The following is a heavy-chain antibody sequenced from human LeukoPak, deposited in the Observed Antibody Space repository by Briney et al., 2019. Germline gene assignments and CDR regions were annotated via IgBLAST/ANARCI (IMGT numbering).Heavy chain of an antibody. CDR3: AREGDIYSYGYLGY. Sequence: PSETLSLTCAVYGGSFSGYYWSWIPQPPGKGLEWIGEINHSGSTNYNPSLKSRVTISVDTSKNQFSLKLSFVTAADTAVYYCAREGDIYSYGYLGYWGQGTLVTVSS. J-gene: IGHJ4*02. V-gene: IGHV4-34*01. D-gene: IGHD5-18*01. CDR2: INHSGST. CDR1: GGSFSGYY.